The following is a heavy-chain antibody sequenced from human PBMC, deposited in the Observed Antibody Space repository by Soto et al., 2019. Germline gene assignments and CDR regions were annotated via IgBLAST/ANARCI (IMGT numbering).Heavy chain of an antibody. CDR2: IDPSDSYI. V-gene: IGHV5-10-1*01. CDR3: ARLRYSYGSVYAMDV. D-gene: IGHD5-18*01. CDR1: GYIFTKYW. Sequence: GESLKISCKGSGYIFTKYWISWVRQKPGEGLEWMARIDPSDSYISYSPSFQGHVTISTDNSITTAYLQWSSLKASDTATYYCARLRYSYGSVYAMDVWGQGTTVTVSS. J-gene: IGHJ6*02.